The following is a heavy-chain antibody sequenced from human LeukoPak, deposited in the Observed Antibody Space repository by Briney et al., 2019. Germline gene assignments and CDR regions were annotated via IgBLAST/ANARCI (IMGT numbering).Heavy chain of an antibody. CDR3: ARDQGYDFWSGIGTYDAFDI. CDR1: GGSISSYY. D-gene: IGHD3-3*01. CDR2: IYTSGST. Sequence: SETLSLTCTVSGGSISSYYWSWIRQPAGKGLEWIGRIYTSGSTNYNPSLKSRVTMSVDTSKNQFSLKLSSVTAADTAVYYCARDQGYDFWSGIGTYDAFDIWGQRTMVTVSS. V-gene: IGHV4-4*07. J-gene: IGHJ3*02.